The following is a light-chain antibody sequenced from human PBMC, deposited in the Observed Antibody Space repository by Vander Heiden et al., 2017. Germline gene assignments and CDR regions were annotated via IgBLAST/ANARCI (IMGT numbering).Light chain of an antibody. CDR3: QQYNSYPRT. J-gene: IGKJ3*01. CDR1: QSISSY. V-gene: IGKV1-8*01. Sequence: AIRTTQSPSPFSASTGDRVTITCRASQSISSYLAWYQQKPGKAPKLLIYEASTLQSGVPSRFSGSGSGTDFTLTISCLQSEDFATYYCQQYNSYPRTFGHGTKVDIK. CDR2: EAS.